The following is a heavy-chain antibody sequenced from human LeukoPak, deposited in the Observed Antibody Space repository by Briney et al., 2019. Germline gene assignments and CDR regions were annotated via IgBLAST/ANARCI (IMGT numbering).Heavy chain of an antibody. D-gene: IGHD2-21*02. J-gene: IGHJ3*02. CDR2: ISGSSKTI. V-gene: IGHV3-48*01. Sequence: GGSLRLSCAASGFTFSSYSVNWVRQAPGKGLEWVSYISGSSKTIYYADSVKGRFTISRDNAKNSLYLQMNSLRAEDTAVYYCARDTAYALDIWGQGTMVTVSS. CDR1: GFTFSSYS. CDR3: ARDTAYALDI.